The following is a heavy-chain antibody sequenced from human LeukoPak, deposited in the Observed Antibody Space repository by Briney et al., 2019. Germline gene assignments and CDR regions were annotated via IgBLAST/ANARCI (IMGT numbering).Heavy chain of an antibody. CDR1: GFTFSSYS. CDR2: ISSSSSYI. CDR3: ARDSYSSSSVDY. D-gene: IGHD6-6*01. Sequence: GGSLTLSCAASGFTFSSYSMNWVRQAPGKGLEWVSSISSSSSYIYYADSVKGRFTISRDNAKNSLYLQMTSLRAEDTAVYYCARDSYSSSSVDYWGQGTLVTVSS. J-gene: IGHJ4*02. V-gene: IGHV3-21*04.